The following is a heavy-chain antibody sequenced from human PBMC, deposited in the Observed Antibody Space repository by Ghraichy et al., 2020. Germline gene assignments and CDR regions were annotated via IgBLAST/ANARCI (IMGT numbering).Heavy chain of an antibody. CDR3: ARGGSPVPGITMVRGVVTRIWYFDL. CDR1: GGSFSGYY. Sequence: SQTLSLTCAVYGGSFSGYYWSWIRQPPGKGLEWIGEINHSGSTNYNPSLKSRVTISVDTSKNQFSLKLSSVTAADTAVYYCARGGSPVPGITMVRGVVTRIWYFDLWGRGTLVTVSS. J-gene: IGHJ2*01. CDR2: INHSGST. V-gene: IGHV4-34*01. D-gene: IGHD3-10*01.